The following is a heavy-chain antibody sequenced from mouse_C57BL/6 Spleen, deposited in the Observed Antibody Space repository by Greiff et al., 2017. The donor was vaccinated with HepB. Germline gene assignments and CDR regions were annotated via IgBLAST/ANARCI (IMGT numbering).Heavy chain of an antibody. D-gene: IGHD2-4*01. J-gene: IGHJ4*01. V-gene: IGHV1-82*01. Sequence: QVQLQQSGPELVKPGASVKISCKASGYAFSSSWMNWVKQRPGKGLEWIGRIYPGDGDTNYNGKFKGKATLTADKSSSTAYMQLSSLTSEDSAVYFCARGLDYYYAMDYWGQGTSVTVSS. CDR1: GYAFSSSW. CDR3: ARGLDYYYAMDY. CDR2: IYPGDGDT.